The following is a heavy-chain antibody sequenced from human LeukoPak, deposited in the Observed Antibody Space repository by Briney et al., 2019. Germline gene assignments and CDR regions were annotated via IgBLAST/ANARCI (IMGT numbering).Heavy chain of an antibody. CDR3: ARGLHYYDSSGYKTYYFDY. V-gene: IGHV4-39*07. D-gene: IGHD3-22*01. J-gene: IGHJ4*02. CDR1: GGSISSSSYY. Sequence: SETLPLTCTVSGGSISSSSYYWGWIRQPPGKGLEWIGSIYYSGSTYYNPSLKSRVTISVDTSKNQFSLKLSSVTAADTAVYYCARGLHYYDSSGYKTYYFDYWGQGTLITVSS. CDR2: IYYSGST.